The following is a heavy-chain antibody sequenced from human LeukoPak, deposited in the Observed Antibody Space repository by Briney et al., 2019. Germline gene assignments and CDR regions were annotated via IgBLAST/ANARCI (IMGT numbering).Heavy chain of an antibody. Sequence: GGSLRLSCAASGFTFSSYAMSWVRRAPGKGLEWVSAISGSGGSTYYADSVKGRFTISRDNSKNTLYLQMNSLRAEDTAVYYCAKDRHPYYYDSSGYWVGNWFDPWGQGTLVTVSS. V-gene: IGHV3-23*01. D-gene: IGHD3-22*01. J-gene: IGHJ5*02. CDR3: AKDRHPYYYDSSGYWVGNWFDP. CDR1: GFTFSSYA. CDR2: ISGSGGST.